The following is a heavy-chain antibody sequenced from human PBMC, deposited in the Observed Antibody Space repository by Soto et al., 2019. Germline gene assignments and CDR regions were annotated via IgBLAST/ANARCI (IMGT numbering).Heavy chain of an antibody. J-gene: IGHJ5*02. V-gene: IGHV3-23*05. CDR1: GFTFGAYS. D-gene: IGHD2-21*02. Sequence: GGSLRLSCAASGFTFGAYSMSWVRQAPGKALEWVSCITQSSTYTHYADSVKGRFTISRDDSRNTLYLQMNSLRADDTAVYYCANDDVKGDGLWLVGPWGQGTVVTVSS. CDR3: ANDDVKGDGLWLVGP. CDR2: ITQSSTYT.